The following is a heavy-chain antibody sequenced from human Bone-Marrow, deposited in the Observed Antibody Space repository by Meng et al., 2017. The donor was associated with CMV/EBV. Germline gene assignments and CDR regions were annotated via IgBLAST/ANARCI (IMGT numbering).Heavy chain of an antibody. D-gene: IGHD6-19*01. CDR2: ISSGSSYI. CDR1: GFAFSSYT. J-gene: IGHJ3*02. V-gene: IGHV3-21*01. Sequence: GESLKISCTASGFAFSSYTMNWVRQAPGKGLEWVSSISSGSSYIYYAGSVKGRFTITRDNAKSSLFLQMNSLRAEDAGVYYCARPSSGWMYDAFDIWGQRTMVTVSS. CDR3: ARPSSGWMYDAFDI.